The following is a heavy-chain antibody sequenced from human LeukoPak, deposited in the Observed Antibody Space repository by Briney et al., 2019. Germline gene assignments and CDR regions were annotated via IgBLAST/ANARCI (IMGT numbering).Heavy chain of an antibody. J-gene: IGHJ4*02. D-gene: IGHD1-1*01. CDR3: ARVNINNWHSSDY. Sequence: PSETLSLTCAVSGGSICSNNWWGWVRQPPVKGLEWIGEIYHSGSPNYNPSLKSRVTISVDKSRNHFSLNLSSVTAADAAVYYCARVNINNWHSSDYWGQGTLVTVSS. CDR2: IYHSGSP. V-gene: IGHV4-4*02. CDR1: GGSICSNNW.